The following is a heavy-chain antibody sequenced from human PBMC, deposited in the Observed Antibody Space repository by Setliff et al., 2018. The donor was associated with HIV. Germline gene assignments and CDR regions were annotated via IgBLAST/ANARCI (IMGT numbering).Heavy chain of an antibody. V-gene: IGHV1-3*01. D-gene: IGHD3-10*01. CDR1: GYSFTYYA. J-gene: IGHJ5*02. CDR2: INAGNGHT. Sequence: ASVKVSCKASGYSFTYYAVHWVRQAPGQRLEWMGRINAGNGHTEYSQNFQDRITFTRDTSASTVYMEFTSLRSEDTAVYYYARDRGYGSGSYYADNWFDPWGQGTLVTVSS. CDR3: ARDRGYGSGSYYADNWFDP.